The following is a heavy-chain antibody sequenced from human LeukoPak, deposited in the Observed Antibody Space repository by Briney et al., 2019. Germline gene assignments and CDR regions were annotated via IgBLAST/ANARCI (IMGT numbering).Heavy chain of an antibody. V-gene: IGHV3-21*01. CDR1: GFTFSSCS. J-gene: IGHJ4*02. CDR2: ISSSSSYI. Sequence: GGSLRLSCAASGFTFSSCSMNWVRQAPGKGLEWVSSISSSSSYIYYADSVKGRFAISRDNAKNSLYLQMNSLRAEDTAVYYCARATSGYALYWGQGTLVTVSS. CDR3: ARATSGYALY. D-gene: IGHD5-12*01.